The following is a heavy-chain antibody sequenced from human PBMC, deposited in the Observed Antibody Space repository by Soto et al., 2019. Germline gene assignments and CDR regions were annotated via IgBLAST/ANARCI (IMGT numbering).Heavy chain of an antibody. CDR1: GFTFDDYA. Sequence: GGSLRLSCAASGFTFDDYAMHWVRQAPGKGLEWVSGISWNSGSIGYADSVKGRFTISRDNAKNSLYLQMNSLRAEDTALYYCAKDMDRVAHLYDILTFAWGSFDYWGQGTLVTVSS. V-gene: IGHV3-9*01. CDR3: AKDMDRVAHLYDILTFAWGSFDY. D-gene: IGHD3-9*01. CDR2: ISWNSGSI. J-gene: IGHJ4*02.